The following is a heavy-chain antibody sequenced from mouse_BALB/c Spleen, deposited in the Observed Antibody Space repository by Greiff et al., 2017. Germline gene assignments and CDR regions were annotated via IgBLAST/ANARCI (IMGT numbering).Heavy chain of an antibody. CDR1: GYSITSDYA. Sequence: EVQLQQSGPGLVKPSQSLSLTCTVTGYSITSDYAWNWIRQFPGNKLEWMGYISYSGSTSYNPSLKSRISITRDTSKNQFFLQLNSVTTEDTATYYCASQGAYYGNPFAYWGQGTLVTVSA. V-gene: IGHV3-2*02. CDR3: ASQGAYYGNPFAY. J-gene: IGHJ3*01. D-gene: IGHD2-10*01. CDR2: ISYSGST.